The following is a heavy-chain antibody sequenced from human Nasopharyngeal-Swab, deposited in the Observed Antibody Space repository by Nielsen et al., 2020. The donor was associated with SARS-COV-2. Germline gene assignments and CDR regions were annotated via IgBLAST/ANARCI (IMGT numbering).Heavy chain of an antibody. CDR1: GDSVSSNNVG. D-gene: IGHD3-9*01. Sequence: SETLSLTCAISGDSVSSNNVGWNWIRQSPSSGLEWLGRTYYGSKRYNHYAPSVKSRVTIKPDTSKNQFSLQMDSVTPEDSAVYYCARGFLQTGFDYWGQGTLVTVSS. V-gene: IGHV6-1*01. CDR3: ARGFLQTGFDY. CDR2: TYYGSKRYN. J-gene: IGHJ4*02.